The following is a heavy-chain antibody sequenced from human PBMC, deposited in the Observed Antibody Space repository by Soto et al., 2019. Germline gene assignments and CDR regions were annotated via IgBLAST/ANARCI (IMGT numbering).Heavy chain of an antibody. J-gene: IGHJ6*02. CDR1: GLNFSTHL. CDR2: IDDDGSST. V-gene: IGHV3-74*01. CDR3: ARRLELPLGASLYYYGMDV. Sequence: LXCAASGLNFSTHLMHWVRQAPGKGLEWVSRIDDDGSSTRYADSVKGRFTISRDNAKNIVYLEMTSLRTEDTAVYFCARRLELPLGASLYYYGMDVWGQGTTVTVSS. D-gene: IGHD1-7*01.